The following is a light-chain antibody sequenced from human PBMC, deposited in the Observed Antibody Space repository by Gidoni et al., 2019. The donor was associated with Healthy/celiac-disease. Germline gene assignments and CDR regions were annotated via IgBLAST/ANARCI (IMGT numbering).Light chain of an antibody. CDR1: QSVSSS. Sequence: EIVLTQSPATLSLPPGERATLSCRASQSVSSSLAWYQQKPGQAPRLLIYAASNRATGIPARFSGSGSGTDFTLTISSLEPEDFAVYYCQQRSNWPPLTFGGGTKVEI. V-gene: IGKV3-11*01. CDR3: QQRSNWPPLT. CDR2: AAS. J-gene: IGKJ4*01.